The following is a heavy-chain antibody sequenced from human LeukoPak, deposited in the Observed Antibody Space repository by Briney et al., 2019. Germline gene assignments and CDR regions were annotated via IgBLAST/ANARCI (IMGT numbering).Heavy chain of an antibody. CDR3: AKRTSYGNFDY. Sequence: PGGSLRLSCAASGFSFTNYAMSWVRRAPEKGLEWVSSISGSGSGTYYADSVKGRFTISRDNSKNTLYLQMNSLRAEDTAIYYCAKRTSYGNFDYWGQGTLVTVSS. CDR1: GFSFTNYA. V-gene: IGHV3-23*01. D-gene: IGHD5-18*01. J-gene: IGHJ4*02. CDR2: ISGSGSGT.